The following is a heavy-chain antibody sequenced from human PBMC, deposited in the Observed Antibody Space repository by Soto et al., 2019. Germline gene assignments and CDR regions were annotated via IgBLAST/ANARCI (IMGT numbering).Heavy chain of an antibody. J-gene: IGHJ4*02. Sequence: QVQLVQSGAEVKKPGASVKVSCKASGYTFTSYYMHWVRQAPGQGLEWMGIINPSGGSTSYAQKFQERVTMTRDTSTSTVYMELSSMRSEDTAVYYCAGIGDRGYSYGLYWGQGTLVTVSS. CDR3: AGIGDRGYSYGLY. CDR2: INPSGGST. V-gene: IGHV1-46*01. D-gene: IGHD5-18*01. CDR1: GYTFTSYY.